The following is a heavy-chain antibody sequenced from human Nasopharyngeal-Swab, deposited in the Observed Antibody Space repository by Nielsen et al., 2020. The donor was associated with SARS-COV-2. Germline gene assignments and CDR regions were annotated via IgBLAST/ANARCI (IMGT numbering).Heavy chain of an antibody. CDR3: ARRVYADSGNYETLRYFDN. CDR2: IYPLNSDN. D-gene: IGHD3-10*01. Sequence: GESLKISCQGSGYSFSSHWIGWVRQMPGKGLQWIGIIYPLNSDNRYSPSFQDQVTMSVDKSISTAYLQWSSLKASDTAIYYCARRVYADSGNYETLRYFDNWGQGTLVTVSS. J-gene: IGHJ4*02. CDR1: GYSFSSHW. V-gene: IGHV5-51*01.